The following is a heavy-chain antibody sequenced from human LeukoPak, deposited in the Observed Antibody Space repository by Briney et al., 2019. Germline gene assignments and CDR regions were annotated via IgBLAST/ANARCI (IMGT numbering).Heavy chain of an antibody. V-gene: IGHV4-31*03. CDR1: GGSISSGGYY. J-gene: IGHJ5*02. D-gene: IGHD1-7*01. Sequence: PSETLSLTCTVSGGSISSGGYYWSWLRQHPGKGLEWIGYIYYSGSTYYNPSLKSRVTISVDTSKNQFSLKLSSVTAADTAVYYCARGFKTRALDWFDPWGQGTLVTVSS. CDR3: ARGFKTRALDWFDP. CDR2: IYYSGST.